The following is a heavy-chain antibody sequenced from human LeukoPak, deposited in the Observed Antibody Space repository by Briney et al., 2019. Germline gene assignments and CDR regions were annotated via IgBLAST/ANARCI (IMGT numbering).Heavy chain of an antibody. D-gene: IGHD3-3*01. CDR2: IYYSGST. V-gene: IGHV4-59*01. J-gene: IGHJ5*02. CDR3: ARAVDFWSGHLWFDP. CDR1: GGSISSYY. Sequence: SETLSLTCTVSGGSISSYYWSWIRQPPGKGLEWIGYIYYSGSTNYNPSLKSRVTISVATSKNQFSLKLSSVTAADTAVYYCARAVDFWSGHLWFDPWGQGTLVTVSS.